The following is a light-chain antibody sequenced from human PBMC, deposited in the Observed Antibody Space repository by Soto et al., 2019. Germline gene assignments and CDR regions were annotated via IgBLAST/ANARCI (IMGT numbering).Light chain of an antibody. CDR2: AAS. CDR1: QSISSY. Sequence: IQMTPSPASLSASLGDRVTVTCRASQSISSYLNWYQQKPGKAPKLLIYAASSLQSGVPSRFSGSGSGTDFTLTISSLQPEDCATYYCQQSYSNPHTFGGGTKVDIK. CDR3: QQSYSNPHT. J-gene: IGKJ4*01. V-gene: IGKV1-39*01.